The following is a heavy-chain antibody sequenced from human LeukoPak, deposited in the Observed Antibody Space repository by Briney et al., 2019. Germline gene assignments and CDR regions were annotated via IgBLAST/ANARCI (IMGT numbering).Heavy chain of an antibody. V-gene: IGHV3-7*03. D-gene: IGHD2-8*01. CDR1: GFTFSSYW. J-gene: IGHJ4*02. CDR2: IKQDGSEK. CDR3: AKEMGVVLMVYALDY. Sequence: GGSLRLSCAASGFTFSSYWMSWVRQAPGKGLEWVANIKQDGSEKYYVDSVKGRFTISRDNAKNSLYLQMNSLRAEDTAVYYCAKEMGVVLMVYALDYWGQGNLVTVSS.